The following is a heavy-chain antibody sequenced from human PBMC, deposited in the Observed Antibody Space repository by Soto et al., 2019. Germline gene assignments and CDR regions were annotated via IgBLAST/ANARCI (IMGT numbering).Heavy chain of an antibody. Sequence: PSETLSLTCTVSGGSISSYYWSWIRQPPGKGLEWIGYIYYSGSTNYNPSLKSRVTISVDTSKNQFTLKLRAVTAADKAVYYCAREGSMVNWFDPWGQGTLVTVSS. CDR3: AREGSMVNWFDP. V-gene: IGHV4-59*01. J-gene: IGHJ5*02. CDR1: GGSISSYY. CDR2: IYYSGST. D-gene: IGHD3-10*01.